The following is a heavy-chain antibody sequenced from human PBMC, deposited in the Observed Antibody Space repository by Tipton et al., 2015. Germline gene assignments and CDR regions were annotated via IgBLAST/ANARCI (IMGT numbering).Heavy chain of an antibody. CDR2: KYSSGST. J-gene: IGHJ4*02. D-gene: IGHD6-13*01. Sequence: TLSLTCTVSGGSISSYYWSWIRQPPGKGLEWIGYKYSSGSTNYNSSLKSRLTLSEDTSKRQLSLKLTSVTAADTAVYFCARAQGSAAPFDYWGQGTLVTVSS. V-gene: IGHV4-59*01. CDR1: GGSISSYY. CDR3: ARAQGSAAPFDY.